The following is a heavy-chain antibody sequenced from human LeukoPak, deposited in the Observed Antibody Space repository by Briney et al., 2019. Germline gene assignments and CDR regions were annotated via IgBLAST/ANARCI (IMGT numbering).Heavy chain of an antibody. V-gene: IGHV3-48*03. CDR1: EFAFRTYA. CDR3: ATCIATAGHYFDN. D-gene: IGHD6-13*01. J-gene: IGHJ4*02. CDR2: ISTGGDTV. Sequence: GGSLRLSCVASEFAFRTYAMNWVRQVPGRGLVWISYISTGGDTVYYADSAKGRFTISRDNAKHSLYLQMNSLRAEDTAVYYCATCIATAGHYFDNWGQGTLVTVSS.